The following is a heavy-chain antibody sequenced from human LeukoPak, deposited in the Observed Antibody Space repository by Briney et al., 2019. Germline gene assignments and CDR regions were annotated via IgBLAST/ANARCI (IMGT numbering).Heavy chain of an antibody. J-gene: IGHJ3*02. V-gene: IGHV5-51*01. CDR2: IYPGDSDS. D-gene: IGHD6-19*01. CDR3: ARLRIAVAGMDDAFDI. Sequence: GASLQISCKCSGSIFTSYWIGCVRPLPGKGLEWTGIIYPGDSDSRYSPSFQGQVTISADKSISTAYLQWSSLKASDTTMYYCARLRIAVAGMDDAFDIWGQGTIVTVSS. CDR1: GSIFTSYW.